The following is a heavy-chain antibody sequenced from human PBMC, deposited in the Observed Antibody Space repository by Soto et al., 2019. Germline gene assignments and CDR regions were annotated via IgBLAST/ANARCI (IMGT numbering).Heavy chain of an antibody. Sequence: QVQLVESGGGVVQPGRSLRLSCAASGFSFSISPMHWVRQAPGKGPEWVALISYDGSYQYYVDSVKGRFTISRDNSKNTLYLQMNSLRAEDTAVYYCAKDEISKTIRGDAFNFWGQGTMVTVSS. CDR1: GFSFSISP. D-gene: IGHD1-7*01. J-gene: IGHJ3*01. CDR2: ISYDGSYQ. V-gene: IGHV3-30*04. CDR3: AKDEISKTIRGDAFNF.